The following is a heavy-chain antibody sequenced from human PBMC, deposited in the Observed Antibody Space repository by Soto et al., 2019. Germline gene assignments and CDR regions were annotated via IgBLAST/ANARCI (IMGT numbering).Heavy chain of an antibody. CDR1: GFTFSSYA. CDR3: AKERPIVPYYYSYYYGMDV. J-gene: IGHJ6*02. Sequence: QPGGSLRLSCAASGFTFSSYAMSWVRQAPGKGLEWVSAISGSGGSTYYADSVKGRFTISRDNSKNTLYLQMNSLRAEDTAVYYCAKERPIVPYYYSYYYGMDVWGQGNTVTVSS. V-gene: IGHV3-23*01. CDR2: ISGSGGST. D-gene: IGHD2-8*01.